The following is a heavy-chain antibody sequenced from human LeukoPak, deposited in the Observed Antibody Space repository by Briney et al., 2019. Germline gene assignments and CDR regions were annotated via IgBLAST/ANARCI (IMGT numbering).Heavy chain of an antibody. V-gene: IGHV1-2*02. D-gene: IGHD1-26*01. CDR2: INPNSGGT. J-gene: IGHJ4*02. CDR1: GYTFTGYY. Sequence: ASVTVSCKASGYTFTGYYMHWLRQAPGQGLEWMGWINPNSGGTNYAQKFQGRVTMTRDTSISTAYMELSRLRSDDTAVYYCARDLNSGSYSAGDYWGQGTLVTVSS. CDR3: ARDLNSGSYSAGDY.